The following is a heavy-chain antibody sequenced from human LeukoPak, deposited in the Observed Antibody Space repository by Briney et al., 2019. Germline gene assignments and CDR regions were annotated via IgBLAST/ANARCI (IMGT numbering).Heavy chain of an antibody. CDR3: ARVQDTSSFYFDY. CDR2: TYYRSKWYN. CDR1: GDSVSSNNAA. V-gene: IGHV6-1*01. J-gene: IGHJ4*02. Sequence: SQTLSLTCAISGDSVSSNNAAWNWIRQTPSRGLEWLGRTYYRSKWYNDYAISVKSRITIKPDTSKSQFSLQLNSVTPEDTAVYYCARVQDTSSFYFDYWGQGNLVTVSS. D-gene: IGHD6-13*01.